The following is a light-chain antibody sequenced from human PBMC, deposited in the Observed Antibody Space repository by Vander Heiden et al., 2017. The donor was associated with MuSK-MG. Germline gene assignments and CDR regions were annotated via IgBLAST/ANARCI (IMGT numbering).Light chain of an antibody. V-gene: IGLV3-1*01. CDR2: KDS. Sequence: SYELTQPPSVSVSPGQTASITCSGDKLGDKYACWYQQKPGQSPVLVIYKDSKRPAGSTERFSGSNSGNTATLTISGTQAMDEDYYYCQAWDSSTVVFGGGTKLTVL. J-gene: IGLJ2*01. CDR1: KLGDKY. CDR3: QAWDSSTVV.